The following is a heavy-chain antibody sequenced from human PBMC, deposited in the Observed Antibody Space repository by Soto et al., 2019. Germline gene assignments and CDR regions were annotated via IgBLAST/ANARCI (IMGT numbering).Heavy chain of an antibody. Sequence: PGGSLRLSCAASGFTFSSYGMHWVRQAPGKGLEWVAVISYDGSNKYYADSVKGRFTISRDNSKNTLYLQMNSLRAEDTAVYYCAKDQDIVVVVPAYGMDVWGQGTTVTVSS. V-gene: IGHV3-30*18. J-gene: IGHJ6*02. CDR3: AKDQDIVVVVPAYGMDV. CDR2: ISYDGSNK. D-gene: IGHD2-15*01. CDR1: GFTFSSYG.